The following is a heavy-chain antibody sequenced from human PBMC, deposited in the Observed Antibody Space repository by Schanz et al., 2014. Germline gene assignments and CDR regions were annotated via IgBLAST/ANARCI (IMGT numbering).Heavy chain of an antibody. CDR3: ARGPSQGYSYGHNIGAYYYGMDV. Sequence: QVQLVQSGAEVKKPGSSVKVSCTASGGTFSSYTISWIRQAPGQGLEWMGRIIPVLAIADYAQKFQGRVTITADKSTSTASMERSSRRSEDTAVYYCARGPSQGYSYGHNIGAYYYGMDVWGQGTTVTVSS. D-gene: IGHD5-18*01. CDR1: GGTFSSYT. CDR2: IIPVLAIA. V-gene: IGHV1-69*02. J-gene: IGHJ6*02.